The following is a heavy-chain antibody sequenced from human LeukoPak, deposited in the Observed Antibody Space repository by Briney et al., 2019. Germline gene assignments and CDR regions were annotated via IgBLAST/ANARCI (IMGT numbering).Heavy chain of an antibody. CDR2: INPSGGST. V-gene: IGHV1-46*01. Sequence: GASVEVSCKASGYTFTSYYMHWVRQAPGQGLEWMGIINPSGGSTSYARKFQGRVTMTRDTSTSTVYMELSSLRSEDTAVYYCARGGYSGYEGDPGNLVDYWGQGTLVTVSS. D-gene: IGHD5-12*01. J-gene: IGHJ4*02. CDR1: GYTFTSYY. CDR3: ARGGYSGYEGDPGNLVDY.